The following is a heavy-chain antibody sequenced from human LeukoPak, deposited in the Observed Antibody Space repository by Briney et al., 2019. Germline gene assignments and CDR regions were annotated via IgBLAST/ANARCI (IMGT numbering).Heavy chain of an antibody. CDR3: ARENSSSWYVGNWFDP. J-gene: IGHJ5*02. D-gene: IGHD6-13*01. CDR1: GFTFSNAW. Sequence: GGSLRLSCAASGFTFSNAWMSWVRQAPGKGLEWVGRIKSKTDGGTTDYAAPVKGRSTISRDDSKNTLYLQMSSLRGEDTGVYYCARENSSSWYVGNWFDPWGQGTLVTVSS. CDR2: IKSKTDGGTT. V-gene: IGHV3-15*05.